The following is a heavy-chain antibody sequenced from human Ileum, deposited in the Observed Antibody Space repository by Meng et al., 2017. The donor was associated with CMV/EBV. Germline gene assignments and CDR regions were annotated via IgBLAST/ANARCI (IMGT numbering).Heavy chain of an antibody. D-gene: IGHD5-24*01. V-gene: IGHV1-18*01. CDR1: GFTVTHYG. CDR2: ISAYNGNT. J-gene: IGHJ5*02. Sequence: QVTFVQSGAEEKAPGASVKVSCKTSGFTVTHYGITWVRQAPGQGLEYMGWISAYNGNTNYAQKFLGRATMTTDASTSTAYMELRSLTSDDTAVYYCAKWAQSSRWPPDPFDPWGQGTLVTVSS. CDR3: AKWAQSSRWPPDPFDP.